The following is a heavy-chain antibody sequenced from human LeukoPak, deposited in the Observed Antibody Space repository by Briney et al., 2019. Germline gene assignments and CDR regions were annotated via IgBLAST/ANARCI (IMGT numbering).Heavy chain of an antibody. CDR1: EFVFSDYG. J-gene: IGHJ4*02. D-gene: IGHD5-12*01. Sequence: PGGSLRLFCQISEFVFSDYGMHWVRQAPGKGLEWVAYVRYDGRNQYYAESVEGRFTISRDNSLNTLYLEMNSLRPEDTGVYSCAKDSNSGYVSVGPDYWGLGTLVTVSS. V-gene: IGHV3-30*02. CDR2: VRYDGRNQ. CDR3: AKDSNSGYVSVGPDY.